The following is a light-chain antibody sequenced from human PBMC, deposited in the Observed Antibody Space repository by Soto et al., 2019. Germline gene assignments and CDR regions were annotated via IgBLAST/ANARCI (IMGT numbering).Light chain of an antibody. CDR1: QSISNY. CDR2: AAS. CDR3: QQNYSNAFT. V-gene: IGKV1-39*01. J-gene: IGKJ4*01. Sequence: DILMTQSPASLFASVGARATLASRASQSISNYLNWYQQKPGKAPKLRIYAASSLHSGVPSRVSGRGSGTDFTLTISSLQTEDVATYDGQQNYSNAFTFGGGTKVDIK.